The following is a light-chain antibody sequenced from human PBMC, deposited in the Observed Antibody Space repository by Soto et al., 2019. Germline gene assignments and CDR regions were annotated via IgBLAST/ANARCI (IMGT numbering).Light chain of an antibody. J-gene: IGKJ1*01. CDR2: AAS. CDR3: RQHNSYPPT. V-gene: IGKV1-17*01. CDR1: QGIRDA. Sequence: DIPMTQSPSSLSASVGDRVTITCRASQGIRDALGWYQQKPGKAPKRLIYAASSLHSGVPSRFSGSGSGTEFTRAISSLQPEDFATYDCRQHNSYPPTFGQGTKVEI.